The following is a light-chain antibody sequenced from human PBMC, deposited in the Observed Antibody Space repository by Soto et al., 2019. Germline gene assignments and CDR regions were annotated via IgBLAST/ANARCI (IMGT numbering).Light chain of an antibody. CDR1: QSISSW. J-gene: IGKJ4*01. CDR2: DAS. V-gene: IGKV1-5*01. Sequence: DIQMTQSPPTLSASVGDRVTITCRASQSISSWLAWYQQKPGKAPKLLIYDASSLESGVPSRFSGSGSGTEFTLTISSLQPDDFATYYCQQYNSYSPVTFGGGTKVEIK. CDR3: QQYNSYSPVT.